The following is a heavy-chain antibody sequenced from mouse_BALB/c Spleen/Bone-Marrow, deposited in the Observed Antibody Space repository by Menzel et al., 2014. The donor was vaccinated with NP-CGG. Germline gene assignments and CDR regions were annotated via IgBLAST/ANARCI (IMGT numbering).Heavy chain of an antibody. CDR2: IDPANGNT. CDR1: GFNIKDTY. J-gene: IGHJ2*01. V-gene: IGHV14-3*02. Sequence: VQLQQSGAELVKPGASVKLSCTASGFNIKDTYMHWVKQRPEQGLEWIGRIDPANGNTKYDPKFQGKATITADTSSNTAYLQLSSLTSEDTAVYYCARSYGSSPFDYWGQGTTLTASS. CDR3: ARSYGSSPFDY. D-gene: IGHD1-1*01.